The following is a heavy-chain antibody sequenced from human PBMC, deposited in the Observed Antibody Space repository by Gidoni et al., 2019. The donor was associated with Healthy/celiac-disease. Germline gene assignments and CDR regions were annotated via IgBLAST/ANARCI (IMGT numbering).Heavy chain of an antibody. CDR3: ARVGYCSSTSCYTLGWFDP. V-gene: IGHV4-59*01. Sequence: QVQLQESGPGLVKPSATLSLTCTVSGGSISSYYWSWIRQPPGKGLEWIGYIYYSGSTNYNPSLKSRVTISVDTSKNQFSLKLSSVTAADTAVYYCARVGYCSSTSCYTLGWFDPWGQGTLVTVSS. CDR2: IYYSGST. CDR1: GGSISSYY. D-gene: IGHD2-2*02. J-gene: IGHJ5*02.